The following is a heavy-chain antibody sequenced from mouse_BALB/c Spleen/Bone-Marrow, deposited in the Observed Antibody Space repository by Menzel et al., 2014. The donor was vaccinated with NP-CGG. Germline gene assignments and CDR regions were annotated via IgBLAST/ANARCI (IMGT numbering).Heavy chain of an antibody. D-gene: IGHD3-3*01. CDR2: IHYSGST. Sequence: EVKLMESGPDLVKPSQSLSLTCTVTGYSISSGYTWHWIRQFPGNTLERMGYIHYSGSTNYNPSLKSRISITRDTSKNQFFLQLNSVTTEDTATYFCSKGTYAMDSWGQGTSVTVSS. V-gene: IGHV3-1*02. CDR3: SKGTYAMDS. CDR1: GYSISSGYT. J-gene: IGHJ4*01.